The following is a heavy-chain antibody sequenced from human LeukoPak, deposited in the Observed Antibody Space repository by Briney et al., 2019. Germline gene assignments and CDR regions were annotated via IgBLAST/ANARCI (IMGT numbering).Heavy chain of an antibody. D-gene: IGHD3-10*01. CDR2: IYYSGST. Sequence: SETLSLTCTVSGGSISSYYWSWIRQPPGKGLEWIGYIYYSGSTNYNPSLKSRVTISVDTSKNQLSLKLNSVTAADTAVYSCARHIRDTAFAFDPWGRGTLVTVSS. CDR1: GGSISSYY. V-gene: IGHV4-59*08. CDR3: ARHIRDTAFAFDP. J-gene: IGHJ5*02.